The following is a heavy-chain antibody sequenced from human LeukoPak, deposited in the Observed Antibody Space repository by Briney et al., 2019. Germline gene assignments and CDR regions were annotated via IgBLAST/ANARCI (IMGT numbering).Heavy chain of an antibody. CDR3: ARATVVATGPLFDY. CDR1: GFSFSSYA. J-gene: IGHJ4*02. Sequence: PGGSLRLSCAASGFSFSSYAMSWVRQAPGKGLEWVANIKQDGSEKYYVDSVKGRFTISRDNAKNSLYLQMNSLRAEDTAVYYCARATVVATGPLFDYWGQGTLVTVSS. CDR2: IKQDGSEK. V-gene: IGHV3-7*01. D-gene: IGHD5-12*01.